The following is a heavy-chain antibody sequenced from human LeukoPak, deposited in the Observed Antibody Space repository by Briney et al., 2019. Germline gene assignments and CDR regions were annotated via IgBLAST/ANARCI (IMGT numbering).Heavy chain of an antibody. CDR1: GFTFSSYS. V-gene: IGHV3-48*01. Sequence: GGSLRLSCAASGFTFSSYSMNWVRQAPGKGLEWVSYISSSSSTIYYADSVKGRFTISRDNAKNSLYLQMNSLRAEDTAVYYCARVEAYCGGDCPEWFDPWGQGTLVTVSS. CDR3: ARVEAYCGGDCPEWFDP. J-gene: IGHJ5*02. D-gene: IGHD2-21*02. CDR2: ISSSSSTI.